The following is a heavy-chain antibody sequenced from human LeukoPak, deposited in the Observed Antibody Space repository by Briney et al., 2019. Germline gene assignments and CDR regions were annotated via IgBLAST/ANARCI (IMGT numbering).Heavy chain of an antibody. CDR2: ISSSGTTI. CDR3: ARMVRGSSWTQDDY. V-gene: IGHV3-48*03. Sequence: PGGSLRLSCAAFGLTFSSYEMNWVRQAPGKGLEWASYISSSGTTIYNADSVKGRFTISRDNAKNSLYLQMNSLRAEDTAVYYCARMVRGSSWTQDDYWGQGTLVTVFS. D-gene: IGHD6-13*01. CDR1: GLTFSSYE. J-gene: IGHJ4*02.